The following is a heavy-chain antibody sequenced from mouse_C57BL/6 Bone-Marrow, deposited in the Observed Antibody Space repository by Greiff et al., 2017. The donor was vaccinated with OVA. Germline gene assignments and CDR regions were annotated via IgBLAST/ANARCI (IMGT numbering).Heavy chain of an antibody. J-gene: IGHJ4*01. CDR3: ARHLDY. CDR2: ISSGGSYT. Sequence: EVMLVESGGDLVKPVWSLKLSCAASGFTFSSYGMSWVRQTPDKRLEWVATISSGGSYTYYPDSVKGRFTISRDNAKNTLYLQMSSLKSEDTAMYYCARHLDYWGQGTSVTVSS. V-gene: IGHV5-6*02. CDR1: GFTFSSYG.